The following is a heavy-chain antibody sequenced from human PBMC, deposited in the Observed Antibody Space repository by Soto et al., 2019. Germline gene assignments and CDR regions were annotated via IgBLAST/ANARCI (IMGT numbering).Heavy chain of an antibody. CDR3: ASNLAARPSKSYYYYYMDV. Sequence: GESLKISCKGSGYSFTSYWIGWVRQMPGKGLEWMRIIYPGDSDTRYSPSFQGQVTISADKSISTAYLQWSNLKASDTAMYYCASNLAARPSKSYYYYYMDVWGKGTTVTVSS. V-gene: IGHV5-51*01. D-gene: IGHD6-6*01. J-gene: IGHJ6*03. CDR1: GYSFTSYW. CDR2: IYPGDSDT.